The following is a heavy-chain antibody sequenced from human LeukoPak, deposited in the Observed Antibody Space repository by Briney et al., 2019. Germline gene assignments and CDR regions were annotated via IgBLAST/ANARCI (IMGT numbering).Heavy chain of an antibody. CDR1: GGSISTYY. CDR3: ARDRYGGNSHYFDY. D-gene: IGHD2-21*02. Sequence: PSETLSLTCTVSGGSISTYYWSWIRQPPGKGLEWIGYIYHSGSTNYNPSLKSRVAISVDTSKNLFSLKLSSVTAADTAMYYCARDRYGGNSHYFDYWGQGTLVTVSS. J-gene: IGHJ4*02. CDR2: IYHSGST. V-gene: IGHV4-59*01.